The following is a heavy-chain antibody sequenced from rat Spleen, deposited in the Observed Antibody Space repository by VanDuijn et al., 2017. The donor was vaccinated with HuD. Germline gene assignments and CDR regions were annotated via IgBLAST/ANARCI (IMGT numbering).Heavy chain of an antibody. V-gene: IGHV5S10*01. J-gene: IGHJ3*01. CDR2: IIYDDSRT. D-gene: IGHD5-1*01. CDR1: GFTFSDYN. CDR3: TAGGLGARNWFAY. Sequence: EVQLVESGGGLVQPGRSLKLSCSASGFTFSDYNMAWVRQAPKKGLEWVATIIYDDSRTFYRDSVKGRFTVSRDNAKSTLYLQMDSLRSEDTAMYYCTAGGLGARNWFAYWGQGTLVTVSS.